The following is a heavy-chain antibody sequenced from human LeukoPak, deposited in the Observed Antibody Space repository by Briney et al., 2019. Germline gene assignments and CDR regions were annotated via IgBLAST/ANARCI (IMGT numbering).Heavy chain of an antibody. CDR1: GGIFTRYA. J-gene: IGHJ5*02. D-gene: IGHD1-7*01. CDR2: ISADNGDT. Sequence: GASVKVSCKASGGIFTRYAITWVRQAPGQGLEWMGWISADNGDTNYAQKFQGRVTMTTDASTTTAHMELRSLRSDDTAVYYCARQRRWNYAFDPWGQGTLVTVSS. CDR3: ARQRRWNYAFDP. V-gene: IGHV1-18*01.